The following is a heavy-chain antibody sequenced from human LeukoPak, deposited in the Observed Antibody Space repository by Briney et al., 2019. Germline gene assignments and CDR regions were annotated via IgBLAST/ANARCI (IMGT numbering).Heavy chain of an antibody. D-gene: IGHD3-22*01. Sequence: GGSLRLSCAASGFTFSSYGMHWGRKAPDKGLGWVAVISYDGSNKYYADSVKGRFTISRDNSKNTLYLQMNSLRAEDKAVYYCAKTPSSGNSGYYWFDYWGQGTLVTVSS. CDR3: AKTPSSGNSGYYWFDY. CDR2: ISYDGSNK. CDR1: GFTFSSYG. J-gene: IGHJ4*02. V-gene: IGHV3-30*18.